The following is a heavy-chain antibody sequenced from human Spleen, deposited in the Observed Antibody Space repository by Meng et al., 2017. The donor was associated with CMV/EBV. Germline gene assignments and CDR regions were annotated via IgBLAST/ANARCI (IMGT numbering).Heavy chain of an antibody. CDR3: VRVESDWEVLT. CDR2: TIPMLDVT. J-gene: IGHJ1*01. CDR1: GGTYSSYT. D-gene: IGHD4/OR15-4a*01. Sequence: SCRASGGTYSSYTIGWVRQAPGQGLEWMGRTIPMLDVTNYAQHLQGRVTIIADKFTGTGYMELSSLRSDDTAVYYCVRVESDWEVLTWGQGTLVTVSS. V-gene: IGHV1-69*02.